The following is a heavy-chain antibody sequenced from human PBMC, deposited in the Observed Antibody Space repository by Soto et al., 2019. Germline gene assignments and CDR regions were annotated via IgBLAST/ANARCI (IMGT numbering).Heavy chain of an antibody. J-gene: IGHJ5*02. CDR1: GGSISSYY. D-gene: IGHD2-2*01. CDR2: IYYSGST. V-gene: IGHV4-59*01. CDR3: ARMYCSSTSCGVNWFDP. Sequence: SETLSLTCTVSGGSISSYYWSWIRQPPGKGLEWIGYIYYSGSTNYNPSLKSRVTISVDTSKNQFSLKLSSVTAADTAVYYCARMYCSSTSCGVNWFDPWGQGTLVTVSS.